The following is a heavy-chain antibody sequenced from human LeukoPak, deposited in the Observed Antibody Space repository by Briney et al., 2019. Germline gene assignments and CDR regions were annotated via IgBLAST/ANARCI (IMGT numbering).Heavy chain of an antibody. CDR3: TTDWDPGSPYKTLVD. CDR2: ISGGGGST. V-gene: IGHV3-23*01. J-gene: IGHJ4*02. Sequence: GGSLRLSCAASGFTFSSYGMSWVRQAPGKGLEWVSVISGGGGSTYYADSVKGRFTISRDNSKNTLYLQMNSLRAEDTAVYYCTTDWDPGSPYKTLVDWGQGTLVTVSS. D-gene: IGHD5-24*01. CDR1: GFTFSSYG.